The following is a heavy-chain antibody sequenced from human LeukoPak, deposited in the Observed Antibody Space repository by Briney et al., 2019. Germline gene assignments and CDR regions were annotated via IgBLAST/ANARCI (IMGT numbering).Heavy chain of an antibody. Sequence: GGSLRLSCAASGFTFSSYWMSWVRQAPGKGLEWVANIKQDGSEKYYVDSVKGRFTISRDNAKNSLYLQMNSLRAEDTAVYYCARDPCTCYDFWSGRGGDCYLDYWGQGTLVTVSS. CDR1: GFTFSSYW. J-gene: IGHJ4*02. D-gene: IGHD3-3*01. CDR3: ARDPCTCYDFWSGRGGDCYLDY. CDR2: IKQDGSEK. V-gene: IGHV3-7*01.